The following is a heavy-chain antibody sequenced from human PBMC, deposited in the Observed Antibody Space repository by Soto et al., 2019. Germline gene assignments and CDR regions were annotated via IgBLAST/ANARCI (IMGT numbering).Heavy chain of an antibody. CDR1: GFTFSSHG. Sequence: GGSLRLSCAASGFTFSSHGMHWVRQAPGKGLEWVAVIWYDGSKQLYADSVQGRFTISRDNSDNTLYLQMNSLQAEDTALYYCARDGYSGPQDYWGQGTLVTVSS. V-gene: IGHV3-33*01. D-gene: IGHD1-1*01. CDR2: IWYDGSKQ. CDR3: ARDGYSGPQDY. J-gene: IGHJ4*02.